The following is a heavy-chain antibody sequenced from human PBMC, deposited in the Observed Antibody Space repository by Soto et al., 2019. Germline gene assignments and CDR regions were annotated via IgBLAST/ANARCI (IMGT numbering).Heavy chain of an antibody. CDR3: AKSPIAVAGDEYFQH. V-gene: IGHV3-66*01. D-gene: IGHD6-19*01. CDR1: GFTVSSNS. Sequence: EVQLVESGGGLVQPGGSLRLSCAASGFTVSSNSMSWVRQAPGKGLEGVSVIYSGGSTYYADSVKGRFTISRDNSKNTLDLQMNSLRAEDTAVYYCAKSPIAVAGDEYFQHWGQGTLVTVSS. CDR2: IYSGGST. J-gene: IGHJ1*01.